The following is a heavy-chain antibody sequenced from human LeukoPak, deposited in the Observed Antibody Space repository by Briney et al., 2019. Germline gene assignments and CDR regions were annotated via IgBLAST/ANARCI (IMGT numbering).Heavy chain of an antibody. Sequence: PSETLSLTCAVYGGSFSGYYWSWIRQPPGKGLEWIGEINHSGSTNYNPSLKSRVTISVDTSKNQFSLKLSSVTAADTAVYYCARSEPIYGDYVVDYWGQGTLVTVSS. CDR3: ARSEPIYGDYVVDY. D-gene: IGHD4-17*01. J-gene: IGHJ4*02. V-gene: IGHV4-34*01. CDR2: INHSGST. CDR1: GGSFSGYY.